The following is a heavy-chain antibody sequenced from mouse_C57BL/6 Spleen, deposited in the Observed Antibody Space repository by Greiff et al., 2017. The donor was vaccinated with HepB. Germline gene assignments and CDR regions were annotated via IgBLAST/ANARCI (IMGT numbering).Heavy chain of an antibody. D-gene: IGHD4-1*01. CDR1: GYTFTSYW. CDR2: IYPGSGST. J-gene: IGHJ2*01. CDR3: ARRELGRRYIDY. V-gene: IGHV1-55*01. Sequence: QVQLQQPGAELVKPGASVKMSCKASGYTFTSYWITWVKQRPGQGLEWIGDIYPGSGSTNYNEKFKSKATLTVDTSSSTAYMQLSSLTSEDSAVYYCARRELGRRYIDYWGQGTTLTVSS.